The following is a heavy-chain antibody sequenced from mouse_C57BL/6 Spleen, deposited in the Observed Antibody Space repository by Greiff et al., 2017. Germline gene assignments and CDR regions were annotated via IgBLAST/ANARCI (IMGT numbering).Heavy chain of an antibody. CDR3: ARSHYYDSSYDFDY. Sequence: VKLVESGAELVKPGASVKISCKASGYTFTDYYINWVKQRPGQGLEWIGKIGPGSGSTYYNEKFKGKATLTADKSSSTSYMQLSILTSEDSAVYFCARSHYYDSSYDFDYWGQGTTLTVSS. D-gene: IGHD1-1*01. J-gene: IGHJ2*01. V-gene: IGHV1-77*01. CDR1: GYTFTDYY. CDR2: IGPGSGST.